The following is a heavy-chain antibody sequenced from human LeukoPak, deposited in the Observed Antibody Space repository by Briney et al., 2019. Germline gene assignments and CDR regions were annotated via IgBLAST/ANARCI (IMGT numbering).Heavy chain of an antibody. CDR1: GFTFSSYA. CDR3: AKEVMGYGSGSYYNV. D-gene: IGHD3-10*01. V-gene: IGHV3-23*01. Sequence: PGGSLRLSCAASGFTFSSYAMSWVRQAPGKGLEWVSAISGSVGSTYYADSVKGRFTISRDNSKNTLYLQMNSLRAEDTAVYYCAKEVMGYGSGSYYNVWGQGTLVTVSS. CDR2: ISGSVGST. J-gene: IGHJ4*02.